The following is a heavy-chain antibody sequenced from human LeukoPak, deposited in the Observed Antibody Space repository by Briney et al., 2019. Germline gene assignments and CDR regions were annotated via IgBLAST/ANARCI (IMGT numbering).Heavy chain of an antibody. CDR3: ARGDQPAGYFDY. CDR1: DGSISSYY. J-gene: IGHJ4*02. V-gene: IGHV4-4*09. D-gene: IGHD6-19*01. CDR2: IYTSGST. Sequence: SETLPLTCTVSDGSISSYYWSWIRQPPGKGLEWIGYIYTSGSTNYNPSLKSRVTISVDTSKNQFSLKLSSVTAADTAVYYCARGDQPAGYFDYWGQGTLVTVSS.